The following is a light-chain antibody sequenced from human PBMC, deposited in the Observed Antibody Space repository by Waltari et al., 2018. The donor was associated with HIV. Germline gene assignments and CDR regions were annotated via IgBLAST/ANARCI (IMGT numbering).Light chain of an antibody. CDR3: ATWDDILRGYV. CDR1: SSNIGSNV. V-gene: IGLV1-36*01. Sequence: QSVLTQPPSVSGAPRQRVTISCSGGSSNIGSNVVHWYQPLPGKAPRLLIYYDDLVSSGVSDRFSGAKSGTSASLAISGLQSEDEADYYCATWDDILRGYVFGPGTKVTVL. CDR2: YDD. J-gene: IGLJ1*01.